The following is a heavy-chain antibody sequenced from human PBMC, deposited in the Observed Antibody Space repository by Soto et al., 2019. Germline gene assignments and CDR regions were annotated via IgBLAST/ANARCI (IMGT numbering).Heavy chain of an antibody. CDR3: AREPATAKPEGVDF. CDR1: GYTFSDYY. J-gene: IGHJ4*02. CDR2: INPKSGGT. D-gene: IGHD1-1*01. Sequence: QVQLVQSGAEVRKPGASVKVSCKASGYTFSDYYIHWVRQAPGQGLEWMGWINPKSGGTKYAPKFQGGVPMTRATSITTAYMELSRLRSGDTAVYYCAREPATAKPEGVDFWGQGTLVTVSS. V-gene: IGHV1-2*02.